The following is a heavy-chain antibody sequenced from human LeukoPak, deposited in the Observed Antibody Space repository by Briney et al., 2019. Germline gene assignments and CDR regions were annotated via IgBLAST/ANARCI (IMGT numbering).Heavy chain of an antibody. D-gene: IGHD3-10*01. CDR2: IQFDGSKK. CDR1: GLRFSGYG. J-gene: IGHJ4*02. CDR3: AKELMYYGSGSELDS. Sequence: GGSLRLSCTTSGLRFSGYGFHWVRQAPGKGLQWVSFIQFDGSKKYYGDSVRGRFTISRENSRNTVFPQMSSLRPEDTAIYYCAKELMYYGSGSELDSWGQGTLVTVSS. V-gene: IGHV3-30*02.